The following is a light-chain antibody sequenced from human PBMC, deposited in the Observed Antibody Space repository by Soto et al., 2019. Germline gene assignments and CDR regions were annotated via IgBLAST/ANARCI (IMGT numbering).Light chain of an antibody. CDR1: QGIRND. V-gene: IGKV1-6*01. CDR2: AAS. CDR3: LQYYNSPLT. J-gene: IGKJ1*01. Sequence: AIQMTQSPSSLSASVGDRVTITCRASQGIRNDLGWYQQKPGKAPKLLIYAASSLQSGVPSRFSGSGSGTDFTLTISRLQPDDFANYYCLQYYNSPLTFGQGTKVEIK.